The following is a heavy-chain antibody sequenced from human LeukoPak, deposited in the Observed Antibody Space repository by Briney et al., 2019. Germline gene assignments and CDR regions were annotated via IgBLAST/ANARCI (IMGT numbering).Heavy chain of an antibody. D-gene: IGHD3-22*01. CDR3: AKEYRSGYYSYYFDY. CDR1: GFTFSSYG. Sequence: GGSLRLSCAASGFTFSSYGMHWVRQAPGKGLEWVAVIWYDGSNKYYADSVKGRFTISRDNSKNTLYLQMNSLRAEDTTVYYCAKEYRSGYYSYYFDYWRQGTLVTVCS. V-gene: IGHV3-33*06. CDR2: IWYDGSNK. J-gene: IGHJ4*02.